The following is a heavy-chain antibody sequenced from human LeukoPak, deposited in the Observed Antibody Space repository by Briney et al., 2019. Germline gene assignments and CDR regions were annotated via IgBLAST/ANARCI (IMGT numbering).Heavy chain of an antibody. CDR3: ARVKWLLSRYFDY. CDR2: IIPILGIA. CDR1: GGTFSSYA. V-gene: IGHV1-69*04. J-gene: IGHJ4*02. D-gene: IGHD3-3*01. Sequence: SVKVSCKASGGTFSSYAISWVRQAPGQGPEWMGRIIPILGIANYAQKFQGRVTITADKSTSTAYMELSSLRSEDTAVYYCARVKWLLSRYFDYWGQGTLVTVSS.